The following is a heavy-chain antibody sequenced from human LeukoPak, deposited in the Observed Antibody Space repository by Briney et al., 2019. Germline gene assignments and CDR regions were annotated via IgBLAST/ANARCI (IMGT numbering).Heavy chain of an antibody. J-gene: IGHJ4*02. D-gene: IGHD3-22*01. CDR1: GFTFSSYA. Sequence: TGGSLRLSCAASGFTFSSYAMSWVRQAPGKGLEWVSGISGSGGSTYNADSVKGRFTISRDNSKNTLYLQMNSLRAEDTAVYYCAKASAYYYDSSGYEDNWGQGTLVTVSS. V-gene: IGHV3-23*01. CDR3: AKASAYYYDSSGYEDN. CDR2: ISGSGGST.